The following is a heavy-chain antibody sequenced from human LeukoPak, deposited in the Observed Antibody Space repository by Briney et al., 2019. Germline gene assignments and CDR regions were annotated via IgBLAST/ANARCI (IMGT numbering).Heavy chain of an antibody. D-gene: IGHD2-2*02. V-gene: IGHV1-24*01. Sequence: ASVKVSCKVSGYTLTELSMHWVRQAPGKGLEWMGGFDPEDGETIYAQKFQGRVTMTEDTSTDTGYMELSSLRSEDTAVYYCASVVRGYCSSTSCYTSWFDPWGQGTLVTVSS. CDR1: GYTLTELS. CDR2: FDPEDGET. J-gene: IGHJ5*02. CDR3: ASVVRGYCSSTSCYTSWFDP.